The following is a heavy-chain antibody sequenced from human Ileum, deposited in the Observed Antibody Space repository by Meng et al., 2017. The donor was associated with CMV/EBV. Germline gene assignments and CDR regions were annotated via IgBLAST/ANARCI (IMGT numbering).Heavy chain of an antibody. CDR3: ATGSVAADGKGY. D-gene: IGHD6-13*01. V-gene: IGHV7-4-1*02. CDR2: INPNTGNP. Sequence: SCKASGYTFTRYNIKWVRQAPGQWLEWMGYINPNTGNPTYVQGFTGRFVFSLDTSVSTAYLQISSLKAEDTAVYYCATGSVAADGKGYWGQGTLVTVSS. J-gene: IGHJ4*02. CDR1: GYTFTRYN.